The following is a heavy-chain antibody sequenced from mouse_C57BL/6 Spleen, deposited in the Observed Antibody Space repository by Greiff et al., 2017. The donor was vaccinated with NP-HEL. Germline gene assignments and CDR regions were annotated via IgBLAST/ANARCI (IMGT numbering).Heavy chain of an antibody. CDR3: ARVYYSNTYFDY. CDR2: ISDGGSYT. CDR1: GFTFSSYA. D-gene: IGHD2-5*01. J-gene: IGHJ2*01. Sequence: EVMLVESGGGLVKPGGSLKLSCAASGFTFSSYAMSWVRQTPEKRLEWVATISDGGSYTYYPDNVKGRFTISRDNAKNNLYLQMSHLKSEDTAMYYCARVYYSNTYFDYWGQGTTLTVSS. V-gene: IGHV5-4*03.